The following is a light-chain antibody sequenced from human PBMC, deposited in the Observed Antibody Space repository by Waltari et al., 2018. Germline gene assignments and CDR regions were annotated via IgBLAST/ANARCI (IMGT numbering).Light chain of an antibody. CDR2: DAS. CDR3: QQRSNWPPIT. Sequence: EIVLTQSPATLSLSPGERATLSCRASQSVSSNLPWYQQKPGQAPWLLIYDASNRATALPARFSGSGSGTDFTLTISSLEPEDFAVYYCQQRSNWPPITFGQGTRLEIK. J-gene: IGKJ5*01. CDR1: QSVSSN. V-gene: IGKV3-11*01.